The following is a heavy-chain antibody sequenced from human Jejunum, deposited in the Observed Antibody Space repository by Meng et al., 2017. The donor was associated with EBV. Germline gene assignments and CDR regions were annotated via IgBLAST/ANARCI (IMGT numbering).Heavy chain of an antibody. Sequence: VHLLHLGSELKKPGASVKVSCKASGYTFINYAINWVRQAPGQGLEWMGWINTHTGNPTYGQGFTGRFVLSSDTSVSTANLQISSLKAEDTAVYYCARGGPYPDSSGFHWYFDLWGRGTLVTVSS. CDR3: ARGGPYPDSSGFHWYFDL. CDR1: GYTFINYA. J-gene: IGHJ2*01. D-gene: IGHD3-22*01. CDR2: INTHTGNP. V-gene: IGHV7-4-1*02.